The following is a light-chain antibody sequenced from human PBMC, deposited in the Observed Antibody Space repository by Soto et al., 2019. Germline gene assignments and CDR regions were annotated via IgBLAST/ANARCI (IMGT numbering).Light chain of an antibody. CDR2: GAS. Sequence: EIVLTHSPVTLSLSGVERATLSCRASQSVSSNLAWYQQKPGQAPRLLIYGASTRATGIPARFSGSGSGTEFTLTIRSLQSEDFAVYYCQQYNNWPTWTFGQGTKVDIK. CDR1: QSVSSN. CDR3: QQYNNWPTWT. J-gene: IGKJ1*01. V-gene: IGKV3D-15*01.